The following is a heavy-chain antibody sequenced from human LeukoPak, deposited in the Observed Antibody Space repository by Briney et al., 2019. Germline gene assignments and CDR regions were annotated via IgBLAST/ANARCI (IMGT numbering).Heavy chain of an antibody. Sequence: QPGGSLRLTCTTSQFTFRNYEVNWVRQAPGKGLEWISFTGSSTIQYADSVTGRFTISRDNAKNSLYLQMNSLRVEDTAVYYCASSKWLYFDSWGQGTLVTVSS. D-gene: IGHD5-12*01. V-gene: IGHV3-48*03. J-gene: IGHJ4*02. CDR3: ASSKWLYFDS. CDR1: QFTFRNYE. CDR2: TGSSTI.